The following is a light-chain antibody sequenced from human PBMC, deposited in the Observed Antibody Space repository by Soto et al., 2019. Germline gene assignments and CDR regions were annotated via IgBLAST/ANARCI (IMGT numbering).Light chain of an antibody. Sequence: DIQMTQSPSSVSASVGDRVTITCRASQGISGWLAWYQQKPGKAPRLLIYATSNLEIGVPSRFSGGGSGTEFTLTISSLQHEDFATYYCQQAHSFPYTFGQGTKLEIK. CDR2: ATS. CDR3: QQAHSFPYT. CDR1: QGISGW. J-gene: IGKJ2*01. V-gene: IGKV1-12*01.